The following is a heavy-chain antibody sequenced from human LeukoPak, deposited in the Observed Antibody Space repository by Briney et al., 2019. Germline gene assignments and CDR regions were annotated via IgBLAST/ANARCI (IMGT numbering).Heavy chain of an antibody. CDR1: GFTFSNYA. V-gene: IGHV3-23*01. CDR3: AKTSGYSNSWYED. J-gene: IGHJ5*02. CDR2: LSRSGSDT. D-gene: IGHD5-12*01. Sequence: GGSLRLSCSASGFTFSNYAMSWVRQAPGKGLEWVSGLSRSGSDTYYADSVKGRFTISRDNSKNTLYLQMNGLRAEDTAVYYCAKTSGYSNSWYEDWGQGTLVTVSS.